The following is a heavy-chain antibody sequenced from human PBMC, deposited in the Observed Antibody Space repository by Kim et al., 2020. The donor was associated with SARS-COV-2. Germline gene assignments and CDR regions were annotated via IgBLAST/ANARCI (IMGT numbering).Heavy chain of an antibody. CDR3: ARLPDPPYASPTSPKVFPLSLCSTQPDGNVVIACLATGY. Sequence: SETLSLTCAVSGGSIAISDYYWAWIRQLPGKGLESIGIIYYSGNAYYNPSLKTRVTISVDTSKNQFSLTLLSVTAADTAMYYCARLPDPPYASPTSPKVFPLSLCSTQPDGNVVIACLATGY. V-gene: IGHV4-39*01. CDR2: IYYSGNA. D-gene: IGHD1-1*01. CDR1: GGSIAISDYY. J-gene: IGHJ4*03.